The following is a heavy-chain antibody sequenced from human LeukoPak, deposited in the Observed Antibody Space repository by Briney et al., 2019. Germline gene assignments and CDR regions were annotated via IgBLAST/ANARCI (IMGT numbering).Heavy chain of an antibody. V-gene: IGHV4-4*07. D-gene: IGHD2-2*01. Sequence: AETRSLTCTVSGASISSYYWSWSRQPAGKGLEGSGRIYTIGSTNYTPSLKSRVTMSVDTSKNQFSLKLSSVTAADTAVYYCAREGGYCSSTSCSIDYWGQGTLVTVSS. CDR2: IYTIGST. CDR1: GASISSYY. CDR3: AREGGYCSSTSCSIDY. J-gene: IGHJ4*02.